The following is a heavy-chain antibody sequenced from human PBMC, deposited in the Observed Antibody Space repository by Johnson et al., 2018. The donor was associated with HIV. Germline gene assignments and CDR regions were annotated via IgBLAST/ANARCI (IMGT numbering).Heavy chain of an antibody. CDR3: AREELEPDVFDI. CDR2: IRYDGKDK. J-gene: IGHJ3*02. Sequence: QMQLVESGGGVVQPGGSLRLSCAASGFTFSTYGIHWVRQAPGKGLEWVSFIRYDGKDKYYADFVKGRFTISRDNSKKTLSLQMNSLRPEDTAVYYCAREELEPDVFDIWGQGTMVTVSS. CDR1: GFTFSTYG. D-gene: IGHD1-1*01. V-gene: IGHV3-30*02.